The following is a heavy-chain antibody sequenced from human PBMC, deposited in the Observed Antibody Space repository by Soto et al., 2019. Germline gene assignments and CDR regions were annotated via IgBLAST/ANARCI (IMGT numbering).Heavy chain of an antibody. V-gene: IGHV3-48*02. D-gene: IGHD4-17*01. Sequence: EVQLKESGGGLVQPGGSLRLSCAASGFTFSRYSMNWVRQAPGKGLEWVSFISSSGRTIYYAASVKGRFTISRDNATHSLNLQMTNLRHEDTAVYYCASARDDGANTPYFESWGPGTLVTVST. CDR3: ASARDDGANTPYFES. CDR2: ISSSGRTI. J-gene: IGHJ4*02. CDR1: GFTFSRYS.